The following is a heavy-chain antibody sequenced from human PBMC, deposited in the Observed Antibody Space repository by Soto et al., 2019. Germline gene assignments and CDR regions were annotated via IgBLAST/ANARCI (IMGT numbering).Heavy chain of an antibody. D-gene: IGHD3-10*01. CDR1: GFTFSTYA. Sequence: PGESLKISCAASGFTFSTYAMRWVRQAPGKGLEWVSSISGSAGSTYYAASVKGRFTISRDNSKNPLYLEVNSLRTEATAVYHCAKSYYGSGTSVHRFDYSSQGALVIVSS. CDR3: AKSYYGSGTSVHRFDY. V-gene: IGHV3-23*01. CDR2: ISGSAGST. J-gene: IGHJ4*02.